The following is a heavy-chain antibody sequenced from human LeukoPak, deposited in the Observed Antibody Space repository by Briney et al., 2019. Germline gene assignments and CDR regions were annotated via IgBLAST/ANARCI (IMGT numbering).Heavy chain of an antibody. CDR1: GGSISSSSYY. J-gene: IGHJ2*01. V-gene: IGHV4-61*01. Sequence: SETLSLTCTVSGGSISSSSYYWNWIRQPPGKGLEWIGYVFYSGSTNYNPSLKSRVTISVDTSKNQFSLKLSSVTAADTAVYYCARDREGYFGLWGRGTLVTVSS. CDR3: ARDREGYFGL. D-gene: IGHD1-26*01. CDR2: VFYSGST.